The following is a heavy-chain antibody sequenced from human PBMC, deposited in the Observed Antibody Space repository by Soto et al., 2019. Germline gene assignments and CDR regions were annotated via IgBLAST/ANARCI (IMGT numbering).Heavy chain of an antibody. V-gene: IGHV4-4*07. Sequence: XETLSLTCTVAGGSISGFYWSWVRQPAGKGLEWIGRIYSSGATKYNPSLRNRVTMSVDTSTDQYSLNLASMTAADTAVYFCARGPFCGNDCYFDVWGQGAQVTVSS. CDR3: ARGPFCGNDCYFDV. D-gene: IGHD2-21*02. J-gene: IGHJ4*02. CDR2: IYSSGAT. CDR1: GGSISGFY.